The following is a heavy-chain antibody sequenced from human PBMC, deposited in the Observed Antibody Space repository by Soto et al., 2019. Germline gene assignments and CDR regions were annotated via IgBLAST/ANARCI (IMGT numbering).Heavy chain of an antibody. J-gene: IGHJ2*01. V-gene: IGHV1-69*01. CDR3: ARDQPGDGSIGWYFDL. D-gene: IGHD1-26*01. CDR1: GGTFSSYA. CDR2: IIPIFGTA. Sequence: QVQLVQSGAEVKKPGSSVKVSCKASGGTFSSYAISWVRQAPGQGLEWMGGIIPIFGTANYAQKFQGRVTITADEATSTAYIELSSLRSEDTAVYYCARDQPGDGSIGWYFDLWGRGTLVTVSS.